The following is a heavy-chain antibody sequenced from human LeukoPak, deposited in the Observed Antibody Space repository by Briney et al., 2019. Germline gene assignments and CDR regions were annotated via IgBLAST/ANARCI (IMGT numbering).Heavy chain of an antibody. D-gene: IGHD4-23*01. CDR3: ARDLYGGTSATFDY. J-gene: IGHJ4*02. V-gene: IGHV1-2*02. CDR1: GYTFTSYA. CDR2: INPNSGGT. Sequence: ASVKVSCKASGYTFTSYAMNWVRQAPGQGLEWMGWINPNSGGTYYAQKFQGRVTMTSDTSISKAYMELSRLRSDNTAVYYCARDLYGGTSATFDYWGQGTLVTVSS.